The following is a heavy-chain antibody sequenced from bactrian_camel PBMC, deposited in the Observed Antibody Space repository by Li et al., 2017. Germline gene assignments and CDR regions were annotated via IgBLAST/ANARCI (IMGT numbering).Heavy chain of an antibody. CDR1: GFTRWPFSAYD. Sequence: VQLVESGGGSVQAGGPLSLSCVGSGFTRWPFSAYDMSWVRQAPGKGLEWVSGIKSTGASTYYEDAVKGRFTISKDNAKNTLYLQINSLKTEDTALYYCATTLCSVIECYGMDYWGKGTQVTVS. J-gene: IGHJ7*01. CDR2: IKSTGAST. V-gene: IGHV3S40*01. D-gene: IGHD3*01.